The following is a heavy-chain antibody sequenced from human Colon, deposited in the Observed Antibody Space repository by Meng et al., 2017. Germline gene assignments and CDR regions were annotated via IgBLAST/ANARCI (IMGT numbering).Heavy chain of an antibody. CDR3: VRDGSGTSWGPL. D-gene: IGHD2-2*01. CDR2: IYSSGST. Sequence: SETLSLTCTVSGGSISSYYWSWIRQPAGKGLEWIGRIYSSGSTNYNPSLKSRVTMSVDTSKNQFSLNLSSVTAADTAVYSCVRDGSGTSWGPLWGLGTLVTVSS. V-gene: IGHV4-4*07. CDR1: GGSISSYY. J-gene: IGHJ2*01.